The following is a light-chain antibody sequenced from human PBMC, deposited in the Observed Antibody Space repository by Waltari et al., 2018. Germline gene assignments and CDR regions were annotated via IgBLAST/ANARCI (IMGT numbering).Light chain of an antibody. CDR2: GAS. CDR1: QCISSH. V-gene: IGKV1-9*01. CDR3: QQLNSYPLT. Sequence: DIQLTQSPSFLSASVGGRVTIACRASQCISSHLVWYQQKPGKAPKVLIYGASTLQSEVPSRFSGSGSATEFTLTISSLQPEDFATYYCQQLNSYPLTFGGGTKVEIK. J-gene: IGKJ4*01.